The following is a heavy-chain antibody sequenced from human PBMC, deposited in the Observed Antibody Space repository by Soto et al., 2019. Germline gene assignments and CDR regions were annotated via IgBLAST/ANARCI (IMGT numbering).Heavy chain of an antibody. Sequence: PGGSLRLSCAASGFTFSSYSMNWVRQAPGKGLEWVSSISSSSSYIYYADSVKGRFTISRDNAKNSLYLQMNSLRAEDTAGYYCARDPGYCSSTSCLPYGMDVWGQGTTVTVSS. D-gene: IGHD2-2*01. J-gene: IGHJ6*02. CDR3: ARDPGYCSSTSCLPYGMDV. V-gene: IGHV3-21*01. CDR1: GFTFSSYS. CDR2: ISSSSSYI.